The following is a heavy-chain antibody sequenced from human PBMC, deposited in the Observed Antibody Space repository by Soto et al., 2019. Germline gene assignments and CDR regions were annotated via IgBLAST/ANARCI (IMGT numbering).Heavy chain of an antibody. Sequence: QVQLQQWGAGLLKPSETLSLTCAVYGGSFSGYYWSWIRQPPGKGLEWIGEINHSGSTNYNPSLKSRVTISVDTSKNQFSLKLSSVTAADTAVYYCARVLLRLGGWFDPWGQGTLVTVSS. CDR2: INHSGST. CDR3: ARVLLRLGGWFDP. J-gene: IGHJ5*02. V-gene: IGHV4-34*01. D-gene: IGHD3-16*01. CDR1: GGSFSGYY.